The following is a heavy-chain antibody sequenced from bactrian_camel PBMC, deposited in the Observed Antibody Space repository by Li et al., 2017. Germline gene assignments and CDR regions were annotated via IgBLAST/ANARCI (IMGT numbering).Heavy chain of an antibody. CDR2: LKPDGSP. D-gene: IGHD1*01. CDR3: GAAHHSPHLWDSWAEYNY. J-gene: IGHJ4*01. Sequence: QLVESGGGSVQAGGSLRLSCVASGFGYANSFSSYLLAWFRQAPENECELVSTLKPDGSPYYLDSVKGRFTFSQDNAKNTVYLQMDSLKPEDTAMYYCGAAHHSPHLWDSWAEYNYWGQGTQVTDS. CDR1: GFGYANSFSSYL. V-gene: IGHV3S1*01.